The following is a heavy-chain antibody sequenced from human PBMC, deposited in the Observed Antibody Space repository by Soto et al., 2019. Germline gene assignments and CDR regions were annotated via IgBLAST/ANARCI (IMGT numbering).Heavy chain of an antibody. Sequence: PGGSLRLSCAASGFTFSSYSMNWVRQAPGKGLEWVSSISSSSSYIYYADSVKGRFTISRDNAKNSLYLQMNSLRAEDTAVYYCARLPGTNRRGGMDVWGQGTTVTVSS. CDR1: GFTFSSYS. CDR2: ISSSSSYI. D-gene: IGHD3-10*01. V-gene: IGHV3-21*01. J-gene: IGHJ6*02. CDR3: ARLPGTNRRGGMDV.